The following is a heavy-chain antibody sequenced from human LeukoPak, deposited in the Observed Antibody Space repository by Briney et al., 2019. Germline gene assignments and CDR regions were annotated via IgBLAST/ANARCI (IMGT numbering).Heavy chain of an antibody. V-gene: IGHV4-34*01. CDR2: INHSGST. CDR1: GGSFSGYY. J-gene: IGHJ6*03. Sequence: LETLSLTCAVYGGSFSGYYWSWIRQPPGKGLEWIGEINHSGSTNYNPSLKSRVTISVDTSKNQFSLKLSSVTAADTAVYYCARGRAQHPAYYYYYYYMDVWGKGTTVTVSS. CDR3: ARGRAQHPAYYYYYYYMDV.